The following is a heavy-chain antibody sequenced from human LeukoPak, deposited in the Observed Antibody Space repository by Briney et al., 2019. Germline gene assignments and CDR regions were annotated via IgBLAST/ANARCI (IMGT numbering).Heavy chain of an antibody. CDR1: GFTVSGVY. CDR3: ASRPRDAAALDY. Sequence: PGGSLRLSCVASGFTVSGVYMSWVRQAPGKGLEWVSVIYSDDSTYYADSVKGRFTISRDYSKNTLNLQMNSLRAEDTAVYYCASRPRDAAALDYWGQGTLVTVSS. CDR2: IYSDDST. J-gene: IGHJ4*02. V-gene: IGHV3-53*01. D-gene: IGHD6-13*01.